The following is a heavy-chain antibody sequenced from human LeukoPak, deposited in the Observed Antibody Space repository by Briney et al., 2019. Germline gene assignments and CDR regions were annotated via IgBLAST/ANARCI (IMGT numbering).Heavy chain of an antibody. CDR2: INPNSGGT. D-gene: IGHD3-10*01. V-gene: IGHV1-2*02. CDR1: GYTFTGYY. Sequence: ASVKVSCKASGYTFTGYYMHWVRQAPGQGLEWMVCINPNSGGTNYAQKFEGRVTMTRDTSISTAYMELSRLRSDDTAVYYCARDGGFGELPDSWGQGTLVTVSS. J-gene: IGHJ4*02. CDR3: ARDGGFGELPDS.